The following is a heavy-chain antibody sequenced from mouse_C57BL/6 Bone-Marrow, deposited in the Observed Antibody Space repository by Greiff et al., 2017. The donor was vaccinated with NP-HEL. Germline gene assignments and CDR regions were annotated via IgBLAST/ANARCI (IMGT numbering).Heavy chain of an antibody. CDR3: ARIPITTVVAGDY. D-gene: IGHD1-1*01. J-gene: IGHJ2*01. V-gene: IGHV1-52*01. Sequence: QVQLQQPGAELVRPGSSVKLSCKASGYTFTSYWMHWVKQRPIQGLEWIGNIDPSDSETHYNQKFKDKATLTVDKSSSTAYMQLSSLTSEDSAVYYCARIPITTVVAGDYWGQGTTLTVSS. CDR2: IDPSDSET. CDR1: GYTFTSYW.